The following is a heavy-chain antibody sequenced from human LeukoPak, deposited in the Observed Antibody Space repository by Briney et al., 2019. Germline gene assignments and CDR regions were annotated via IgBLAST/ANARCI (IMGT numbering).Heavy chain of an antibody. D-gene: IGHD2-21*02. V-gene: IGHV3-23*01. CDR3: AREPNRDFIGAFEF. CDR2: ITSGGAP. CDR1: GFTFSNYA. J-gene: IGHJ3*01. Sequence: GGSLRLSCAASGFTFSNYAVMWVRQAPGQGLEWVSPITSGGAPRYAASVQGRFTISRDNSKNSLYLQIISLRADDTDQYFCAREPNRDFIGAFEFWGRGTVVTVSS.